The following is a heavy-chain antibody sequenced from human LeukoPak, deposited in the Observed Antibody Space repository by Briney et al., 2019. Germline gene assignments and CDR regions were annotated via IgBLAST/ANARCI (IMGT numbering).Heavy chain of an antibody. J-gene: IGHJ4*02. CDR3: AKGDYDILTGWDY. D-gene: IGHD3-9*01. CDR2: IRESGGDT. CDR1: GFIFSNYA. V-gene: IGHV3-23*01. Sequence: GGSLRLSCAASGFIFSNYAMNWVRQAPGKGLEWVSTIRESGGDTHYADSVKGRFTISRDNSKNTLYLQMNSLRAEDTAVYYCAKGDYDILTGWDYWGQGTLVTVSS.